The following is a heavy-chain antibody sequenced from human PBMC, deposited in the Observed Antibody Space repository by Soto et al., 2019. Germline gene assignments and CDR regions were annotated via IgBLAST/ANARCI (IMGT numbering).Heavy chain of an antibody. D-gene: IGHD3-16*02. V-gene: IGHV4-31*03. CDR2: IHSSGGS. Sequence: QVQLQESGPGLVKPSQTLSLTCTVSGGSIGSGNYYWNWVRQVPGKALEWIGYIHSSGGSYYTPSLKSRVVISLDASNNRFSLHLSSLAAADTAVYYCARRGREFDGYLDSWGQGTLVTVSS. CDR1: GGSIGSGNYY. J-gene: IGHJ4*02. CDR3: ARRGREFDGYLDS.